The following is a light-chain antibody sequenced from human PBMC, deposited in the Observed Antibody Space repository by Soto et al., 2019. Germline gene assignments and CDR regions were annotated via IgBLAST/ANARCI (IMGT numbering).Light chain of an antibody. J-gene: IGKJ1*01. CDR2: DAS. V-gene: IGKV1-5*01. CDR3: DQYNSSPWT. Sequence: DIQMTQSPSTLSASVGDRVTITCRSSQSISSWLAWFQQKPGNAPKLLISDASSLESGVPLRVSRSGSGTEFTLTIIGLQTDDIGTYYCDQYNSSPWTVGHGTKVDTK. CDR1: QSISSW.